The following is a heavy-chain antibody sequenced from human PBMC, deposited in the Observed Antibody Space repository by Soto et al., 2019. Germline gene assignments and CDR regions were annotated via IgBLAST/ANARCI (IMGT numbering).Heavy chain of an antibody. J-gene: IGHJ5*02. CDR2: IIPILGIA. CDR1: GGTFSSYT. D-gene: IGHD3-10*01. CDR3: ARAPRELLYWFDP. Sequence: GASVKVSCKASGGTFSSYTISWVRQAPGQGLEWMGRIIPILGIANYAQKFQGRVTITADKSTSTAYMELSSLRSEDTAVYYCARAPRELLYWFDPWGQGTLVTAPQ. V-gene: IGHV1-69*02.